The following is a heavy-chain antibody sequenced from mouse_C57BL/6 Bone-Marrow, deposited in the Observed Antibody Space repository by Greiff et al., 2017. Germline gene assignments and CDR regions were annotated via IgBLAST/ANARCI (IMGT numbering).Heavy chain of an antibody. V-gene: IGHV1-52*01. CDR2: IDPSDSET. J-gene: IGHJ4*01. CDR3: AREGSTMAFYYYAMDY. Sequence: QVQLQQPGAELVRPGSSVKLSCKASGYTFTSYWMHWVKQRPIQGLEWIGNIDPSDSETHYNQKFKDKATLTVDKSSSTAYMQLSSLNSEDSAVYYCAREGSTMAFYYYAMDYWGQGTSVTVSS. D-gene: IGHD2-1*01. CDR1: GYTFTSYW.